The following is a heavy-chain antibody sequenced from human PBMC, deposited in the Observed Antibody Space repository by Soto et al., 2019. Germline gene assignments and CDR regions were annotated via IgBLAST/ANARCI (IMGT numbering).Heavy chain of an antibody. V-gene: IGHV1-69*06. CDR2: IIPIFGTA. J-gene: IGHJ4*02. CDR1: GGTFSSYA. D-gene: IGHD3-22*01. Sequence: GASVKVSCKASGGTFSSYAISWVRQAPGQGLEWMGGIIPIFGTANYAQKFQGRVTITADKSTSTAYMELSSLRSEDTAVYYCARDLTMTVGEGFFDYWGQGTLVTVSS. CDR3: ARDLTMTVGEGFFDY.